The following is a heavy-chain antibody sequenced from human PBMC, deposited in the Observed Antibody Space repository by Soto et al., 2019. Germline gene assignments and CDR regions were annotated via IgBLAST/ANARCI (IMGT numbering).Heavy chain of an antibody. D-gene: IGHD6-13*01. CDR3: AKDRTVLAASYYFDY. V-gene: IGHV3-30*18. Sequence: QVQLVESGGGVVQPGRSLRLSCAASGFTFSSYGMHWVRQAPGKGLEWVAVISYDGSNKYYADSVKGRFTISRDNFKNTFYLQMNSLRAEDTAVHYCAKDRTVLAASYYFDYWGQGTLVTVSS. J-gene: IGHJ4*02. CDR2: ISYDGSNK. CDR1: GFTFSSYG.